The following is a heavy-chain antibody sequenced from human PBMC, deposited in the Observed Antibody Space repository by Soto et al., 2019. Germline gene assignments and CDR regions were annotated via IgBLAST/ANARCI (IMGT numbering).Heavy chain of an antibody. D-gene: IGHD4-17*01. CDR2: INPNSGGT. CDR3: ARGTRTVTVTTYMDV. V-gene: IGHV1-2*04. CDR1: GYTFTGYY. J-gene: IGHJ6*03. Sequence: ASVKVSCKASGYTFTGYYMHWVRQAPGQGLEWMGWINPNSGGTNYAQKFQGWVTMTRDTSISTAYMELSRLRSDDTAVYYCARGTRTVTVTTYMDVWGKATTVTVSS.